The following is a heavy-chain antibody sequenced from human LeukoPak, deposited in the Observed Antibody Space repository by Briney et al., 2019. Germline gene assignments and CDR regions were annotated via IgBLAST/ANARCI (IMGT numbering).Heavy chain of an antibody. CDR2: IIPIFGTA. CDR1: GGTFSSYA. D-gene: IGHD6-19*01. CDR3: ARAAVAGTGPYYFDY. V-gene: IGHV1-69*05. J-gene: IGHJ4*02. Sequence: SVKVSCKASGGTFSSYAISWVRQAPGQGLEWMGGIIPIFGTANYAQKFQGRVTITTDESTSTAYMELSSLRSEDTAVYYCARAAVAGTGPYYFDYWGQGTLVTVSS.